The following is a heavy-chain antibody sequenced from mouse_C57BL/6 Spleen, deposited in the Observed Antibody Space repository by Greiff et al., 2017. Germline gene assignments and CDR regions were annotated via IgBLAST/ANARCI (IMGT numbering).Heavy chain of an antibody. J-gene: IGHJ1*03. Sequence: EVKLVESGEGLVKPGGSLKLSCAASGFTFSSYAMSWVRQTPEKRLEWVAYISSGGDYIYYADTVKGRFTISSDNARNTLYLQMSSLKSEDTAMYYCTRDTPHAGYYPFAVWGTGTTVTVSS. CDR1: GFTFSSYA. D-gene: IGHD2-3*01. V-gene: IGHV5-9-1*02. CDR2: ISSGGDYI. CDR3: TRDTPHAGYYPFAV.